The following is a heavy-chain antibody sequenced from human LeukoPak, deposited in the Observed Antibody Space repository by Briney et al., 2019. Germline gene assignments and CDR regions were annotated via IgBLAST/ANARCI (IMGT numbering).Heavy chain of an antibody. J-gene: IGHJ1*01. CDR3: ARDRVYYGD. D-gene: IGHD3-10*01. Sequence: GGSLRLSCAASGFTFSSYSMNWVRQAPGKGLEWVSYISSSSSTIYYADSVKGRFIISGDNAKKFLYLQMNRLTAEDTAVYYCARDRVYYGDWGQGTLVTVSS. CDR2: ISSSSSTI. CDR1: GFTFSSYS. V-gene: IGHV3-48*01.